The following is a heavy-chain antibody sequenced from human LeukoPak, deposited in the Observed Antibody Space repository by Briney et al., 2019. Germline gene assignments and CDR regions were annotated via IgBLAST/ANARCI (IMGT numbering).Heavy chain of an antibody. Sequence: TSETLSLTCAVYGGSFSGYYRSWSRQTPEKGVEWMWDNNRRRSTSYNPYLKSRVTRSVDTSKNQFSLKLSSVTAADTGVYYCTNEDYWGQGTLVTVSS. CDR2: NNRRRST. CDR3: TNEDY. V-gene: IGHV4-34*01. J-gene: IGHJ4*02. D-gene: IGHD1-1*01. CDR1: GGSFSGYY.